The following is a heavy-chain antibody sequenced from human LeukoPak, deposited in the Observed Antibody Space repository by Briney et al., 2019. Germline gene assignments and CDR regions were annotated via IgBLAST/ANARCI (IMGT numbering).Heavy chain of an antibody. CDR3: AKDSSSGSYSHYYYMDV. V-gene: IGHV3-9*01. J-gene: IGHJ6*03. D-gene: IGHD1-26*01. CDR2: ISWNSGSI. CDR1: GFTFDDYA. Sequence: HPGGSLRLSCAASGFTFDDYAMHWVRQAPGKGLEWVSGISWNSGSIGYADSVKGRFTISRDNAKNSLYLQMNSLRAEDTAVYYCAKDSSSGSYSHYYYMDVWGKGTTVTVSS.